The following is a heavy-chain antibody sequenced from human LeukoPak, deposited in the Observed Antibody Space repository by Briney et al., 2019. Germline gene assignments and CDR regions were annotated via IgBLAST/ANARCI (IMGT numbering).Heavy chain of an antibody. CDR3: ARVLSLDYGDFYFDY. V-gene: IGHV4-59*01. J-gene: IGHJ4*02. CDR2: IIYSGNT. CDR1: GGSISSYY. D-gene: IGHD4-17*01. Sequence: SETLSLTCTVSGGSISSYYWSWIRQPPGKGLEWIGYIIYSGNTNNNPSLKSRVTISVDTSKNQFSLKLRSVTAADTATYYCARVLSLDYGDFYFDYWGQGILVTVSS.